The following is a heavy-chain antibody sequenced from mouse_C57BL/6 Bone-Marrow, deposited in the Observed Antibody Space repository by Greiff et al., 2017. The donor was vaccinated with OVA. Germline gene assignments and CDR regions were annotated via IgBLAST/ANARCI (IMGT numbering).Heavy chain of an antibody. D-gene: IGHD2-3*01. J-gene: IGHJ3*01. V-gene: IGHV14-4*01. CDR2: IDPENGDP. CDR1: GFNIKDDY. CDR3: TTYDGYTWFAY. Sequence: EVQLQQSGAELVRPGASVKLSCTASGFNIKDDYMHWVKQRPEQGLEWIGWIDPENGDPEYASKFQGKATITADTSSNTAYLQLSSLTSEDTAVYYCTTYDGYTWFAYWGQGTLVTVSA.